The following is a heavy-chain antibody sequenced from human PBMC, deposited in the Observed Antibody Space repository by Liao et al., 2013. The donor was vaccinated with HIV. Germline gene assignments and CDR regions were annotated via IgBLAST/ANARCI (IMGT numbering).Heavy chain of an antibody. D-gene: IGHD3-3*01. CDR2: IYYSGST. Sequence: QLQLQESGPGLVKPSETLSLTCTVSGGSISSSSYYWGWIRQPPGKGLEWIGSIYYSGSTYYNPSLKSRVTISVDTSKNQFSLKLSSVTAADTAVYYCARDPHYDFWSGYYTGDYFDYWGQGTLVTVSS. V-gene: IGHV4-39*07. CDR1: GGSISSSSYY. J-gene: IGHJ4*02. CDR3: ARDPHYDFWSGYYTGDYFDY.